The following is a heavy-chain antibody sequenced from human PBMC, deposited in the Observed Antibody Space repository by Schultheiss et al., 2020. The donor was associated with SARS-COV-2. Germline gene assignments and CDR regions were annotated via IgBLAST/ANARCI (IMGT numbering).Heavy chain of an antibody. CDR1: GGSFSGYY. D-gene: IGHD1-26*01. J-gene: IGHJ4*02. Sequence: SETLSLTCAVYGGSFSGYYWSWIRQPPGKGLEWIGEINHSGSTYYNPSLKSRVTISVDTSKNQFSLKLSSVTAADTAVYYCASRPRRGATTLDYWGQGTLVTVSS. CDR2: INHSGST. CDR3: ASRPRRGATTLDY. V-gene: IGHV4-34*01.